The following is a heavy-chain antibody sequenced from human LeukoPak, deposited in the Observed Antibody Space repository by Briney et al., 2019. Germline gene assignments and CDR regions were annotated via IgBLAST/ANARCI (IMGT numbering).Heavy chain of an antibody. J-gene: IGHJ6*02. D-gene: IGHD5-24*01. CDR1: GFTFSSYG. Sequence: GGSLRLSCAASGFTFSSYGMHWVRQAPGKGLEWVAVIWYDGSNKYYADSVKGRFTISRGNSKNTLYLQMNSLRAEDTAVYYCARATPVEMATIYYYYGMDVWGQGTTVTVSS. CDR3: ARATPVEMATIYYYYGMDV. CDR2: IWYDGSNK. V-gene: IGHV3-33*01.